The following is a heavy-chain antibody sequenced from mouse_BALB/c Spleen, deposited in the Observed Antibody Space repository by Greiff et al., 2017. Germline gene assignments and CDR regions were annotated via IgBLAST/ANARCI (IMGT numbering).Heavy chain of an antibody. J-gene: IGHJ4*01. Sequence: EVQLVESGGDLVKPGGSLKLSCAASGFTFSSYGMSWVRQTPDKRLEWVATISSGGSYTYYPDSVKGRFTISRDNAKNTLYLQMSSLKSEDTAMYYCARHYGYYDGYYAMDYWGQGTSVTVSS. CDR1: GFTFSSYG. V-gene: IGHV5-6*01. D-gene: IGHD2-3*01. CDR3: ARHYGYYDGYYAMDY. CDR2: ISSGGSYT.